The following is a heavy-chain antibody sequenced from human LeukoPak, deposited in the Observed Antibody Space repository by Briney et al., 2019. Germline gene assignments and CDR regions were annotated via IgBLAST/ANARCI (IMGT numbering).Heavy chain of an antibody. D-gene: IGHD5-24*01. V-gene: IGHV4-34*01. CDR1: GGSFSGYY. Sequence: SETLSLTCAVYGGSFSGYYWSWIRQPPGKGLEWIGEINHSGSTNYNPSLKSRVTISVDTSKNQFSLKLSSVTAADTAVYYCARGPGQRPPRRTGYFDYWGQGTLVTVSS. CDR2: INHSGST. CDR3: ARGPGQRPPRRTGYFDY. J-gene: IGHJ4*02.